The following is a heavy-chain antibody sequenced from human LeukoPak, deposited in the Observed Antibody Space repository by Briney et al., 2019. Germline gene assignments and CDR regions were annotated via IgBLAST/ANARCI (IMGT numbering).Heavy chain of an antibody. J-gene: IGHJ4*02. D-gene: IGHD5-18*01. CDR1: GFTFDDYA. Sequence: PGGSLRLSCAASGFTFDDYAMHWVRQAPGKGLEWDSGISWNSGSIGYADSVKGRFTISRDNAKNSLYLQMNSLRAEDTALYYCAKGGYSYGYADYWGQGTLVTVSS. CDR3: AKGGYSYGYADY. V-gene: IGHV3-9*01. CDR2: ISWNSGSI.